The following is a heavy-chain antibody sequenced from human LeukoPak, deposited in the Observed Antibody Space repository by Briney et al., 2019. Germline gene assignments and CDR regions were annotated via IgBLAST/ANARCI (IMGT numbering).Heavy chain of an antibody. CDR2: LSPHSGNT. CDR1: GYTFTSYG. D-gene: IGHD3-9*01. CDR3: ARGFDWLEYYFDY. Sequence: ASVKVSCKTSGYTFTSYGLTWVRQAPGQGLEWVGWLSPHSGNTNYAQKVQGRVIMTTDTSTNTAYMELRSLRSDDTAVYHCARGFDWLEYYFDYWGQGTLVTVSS. V-gene: IGHV1-18*01. J-gene: IGHJ4*02.